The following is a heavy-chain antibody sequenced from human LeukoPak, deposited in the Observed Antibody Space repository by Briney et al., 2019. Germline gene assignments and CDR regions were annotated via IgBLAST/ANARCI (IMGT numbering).Heavy chain of an antibody. V-gene: IGHV4-59*11. D-gene: IGHD1-26*01. CDR1: GGSFTGHY. J-gene: IGHJ5*02. Sequence: SETLSLTCAVSGGSFTGHYWSWIRQPPGKALEWIGYVYSSGTTTYNPSLESRVTISLDTSGKQVSLILTSVTAADTAVYYCARDLSGSSDNWFDPWGQGTLVTVSS. CDR3: ARDLSGSSDNWFDP. CDR2: VYSSGTT.